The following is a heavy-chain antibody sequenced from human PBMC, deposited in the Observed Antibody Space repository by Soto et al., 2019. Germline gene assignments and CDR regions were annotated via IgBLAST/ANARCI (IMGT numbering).Heavy chain of an antibody. V-gene: IGHV3-23*01. CDR3: AKGGQSYDY. D-gene: IGHD3-10*01. Sequence: LRLSCAASGFTFTTYAMSWVRQAPGKGLEWVSAISGSGGTTYYADSVKGRFTFSRDNSKNTLYLQMNSLRAEDAAVYFCAKGGQSYDYCGQGTRVTVSS. CDR1: GFTFTTYA. CDR2: ISGSGGTT. J-gene: IGHJ4*02.